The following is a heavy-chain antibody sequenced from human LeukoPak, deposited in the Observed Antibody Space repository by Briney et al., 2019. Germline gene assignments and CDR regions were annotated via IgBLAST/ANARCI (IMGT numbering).Heavy chain of an antibody. CDR1: GGSMSTRNYY. V-gene: IGHV4-39*07. Sequence: SETLSLTCAVPGGSMSTRNYYWGWIRQPPGKGLEWIGEINHSGSTKHNPSLKSRLTISVDTSKNQFSLKLSSVTAADTAVYYCARGWPGGYFDYGGQGTLVTVSS. D-gene: IGHD2-15*01. CDR3: ARGWPGGYFDY. CDR2: INHSGST. J-gene: IGHJ4*02.